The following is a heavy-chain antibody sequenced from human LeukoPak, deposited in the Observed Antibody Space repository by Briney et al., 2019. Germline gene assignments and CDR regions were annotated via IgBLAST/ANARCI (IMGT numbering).Heavy chain of an antibody. V-gene: IGHV4-59*01. CDR2: ISYSGST. Sequence: PSETLSLTCTVSGDSISFYSWNWIRQPPGKGLEWIGDISYSGSTNYNPSLKSRVTMSLDTTKNQFSLKLSSVTAADTAAYYCARSFPGTYGGLHYFDFWGQGTLVTVSS. J-gene: IGHJ4*02. CDR1: GDSISFYS. CDR3: ARSFPGTYGGLHYFDF. D-gene: IGHD3-10*01.